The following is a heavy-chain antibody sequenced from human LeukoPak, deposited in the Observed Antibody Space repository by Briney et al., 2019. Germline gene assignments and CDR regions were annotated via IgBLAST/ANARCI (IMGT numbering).Heavy chain of an antibody. J-gene: IGHJ5*02. CDR1: GFTFSSYS. CDR3: ARRVSTTNTYNWFDP. CDR2: ISGSSSTI. D-gene: IGHD2-8*01. V-gene: IGHV3-48*02. Sequence: PGGSLRLSCAASGFTFSSYSMNWVRQAPGKGLEWVSYISGSSSTIYYSDSVKGRFTISRDNAKNSLYLQMNSLRDEDTAVYYCARRVSTTNTYNWFDPWGQETLVTVSS.